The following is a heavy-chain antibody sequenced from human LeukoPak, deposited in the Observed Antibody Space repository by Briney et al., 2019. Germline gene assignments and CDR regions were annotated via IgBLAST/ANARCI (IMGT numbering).Heavy chain of an antibody. D-gene: IGHD4/OR15-4a*01. V-gene: IGHV4-39*07. J-gene: IGHJ5*02. CDR2: VYCSGSI. CDR3: ARRDYAAWFDP. Sequence: SETLSLTCRVSGDSITSGEYYWAWLRQPPGKGLEWLGSVYCSGSIKYNPSLKGRVSISRDMSKNQFSLNLNSVNATDTAVYYCARRDYAAWFDPWGQGTLVTVSS. CDR1: GDSITSGEYY.